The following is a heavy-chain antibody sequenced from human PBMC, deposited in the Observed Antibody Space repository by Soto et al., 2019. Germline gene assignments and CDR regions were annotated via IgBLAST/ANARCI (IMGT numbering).Heavy chain of an antibody. CDR1: GYTFTSYA. J-gene: IGHJ6*03. Sequence: GASVKVSCKASGYTFTSYAMHWVRQAPGQGLEWMGIINPSGGSTSYAQKFQGRVTMTRDTSTSTVYMELSSLRSEDTAVYYCARESGSVPYYYYYYMDVWGKGTTVTVSS. D-gene: IGHD3-3*01. V-gene: IGHV1-46*01. CDR3: ARESGSVPYYYYYYMDV. CDR2: INPSGGST.